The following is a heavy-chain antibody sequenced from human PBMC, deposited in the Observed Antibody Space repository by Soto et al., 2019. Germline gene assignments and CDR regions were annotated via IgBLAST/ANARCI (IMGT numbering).Heavy chain of an antibody. J-gene: IGHJ4*02. CDR1: GGSLSNYA. Sequence: VQVVQSGAEVKSPGSSVKISCKPSGGSLSNYALSWVRQAPGQGLEWMGGIIPVSGTTKYAQKFEGRLMMTADESTTTAYMELSGLRYDDTAIYYCARGGRWDSLSSASATFDYWGQGTLVTVSS. CDR2: IIPVSGTT. V-gene: IGHV1-69*12. CDR3: ARGGRWDSLSSASATFDY. D-gene: IGHD1-26*01.